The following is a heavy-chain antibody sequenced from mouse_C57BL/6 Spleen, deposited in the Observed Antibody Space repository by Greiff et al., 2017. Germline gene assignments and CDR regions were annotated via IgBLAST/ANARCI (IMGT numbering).Heavy chain of an antibody. V-gene: IGHV1-9*01. Sequence: QVQLKQSGAELMKPGASVKLSCKATGYTFTGYWIEWVKQRPGHGLEWIGEILPGSGSTNYNEKFKGKATFTSDTSSNTAYMQLSSLTTEDSAIYYCARWEGYYGSSYWYFDVWGTGTTVTVSS. CDR2: ILPGSGST. J-gene: IGHJ1*03. CDR3: ARWEGYYGSSYWYFDV. CDR1: GYTFTGYW. D-gene: IGHD1-1*01.